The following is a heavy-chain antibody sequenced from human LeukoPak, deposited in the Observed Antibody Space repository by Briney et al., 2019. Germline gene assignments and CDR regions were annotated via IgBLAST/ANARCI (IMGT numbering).Heavy chain of an antibody. J-gene: IGHJ5*01. V-gene: IGHV3-23*01. CDR1: EFTFSSYA. D-gene: IGHD3-22*01. CDR2: ISGSGGST. CDR3: AKDRPNYYETNGHYYRRDGDS. Sequence: GGSLRLSCAASEFTFSSYAMTWVRQAPGKGLEWVSTISGSGGSTYYADSVKGRFTISRDNFKNTLYLQMNSLRAEDTAIYYCAKDRPNYYETNGHYYRRDGDSWGQGTLVTVSS.